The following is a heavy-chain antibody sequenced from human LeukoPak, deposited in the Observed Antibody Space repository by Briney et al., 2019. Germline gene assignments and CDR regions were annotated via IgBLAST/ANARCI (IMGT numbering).Heavy chain of an antibody. Sequence: GGSLRLSCAASGFTFSSYSMNWVRQAPGKGLEWVSSISSSSSYIYYADSVKGQFTISRDNAKNSLYLQMNSLRAEDTAVYYCARDGTNQLPTDYWGQGTLVTVSS. D-gene: IGHD2-2*01. V-gene: IGHV3-21*01. J-gene: IGHJ4*02. CDR1: GFTFSSYS. CDR3: ARDGTNQLPTDY. CDR2: ISSSSSYI.